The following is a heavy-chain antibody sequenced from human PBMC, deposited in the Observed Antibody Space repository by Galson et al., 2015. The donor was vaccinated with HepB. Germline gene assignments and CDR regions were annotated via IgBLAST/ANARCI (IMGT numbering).Heavy chain of an antibody. CDR1: GFTVSSNY. V-gene: IGHV3-53*01. D-gene: IGHD2-21*02. J-gene: IGHJ4*02. CDR3: ASGGAYCGGDCYGGLGY. Sequence: SLRLSCAASGFTVSSNYMSWVRQAPGKGLEWVSVIYSGGSTYYADSVKGRFTISRDNSKNTLYLQMNSLRAEDTAVYYCASGGAYCGGDCYGGLGYWGQGTLVTVSS. CDR2: IYSGGST.